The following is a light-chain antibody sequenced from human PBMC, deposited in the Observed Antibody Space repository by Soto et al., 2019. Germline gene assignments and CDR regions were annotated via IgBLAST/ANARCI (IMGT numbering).Light chain of an antibody. CDR2: DAS. CDR1: RTVFNF. CDR3: QQGAIWSYT. Sequence: EIALTQYPATLSLSPGERATLSCRANRTVFNFLIWYQQKPGRAPRLLIYDASNRATDIPARFSGTGSGTDFRLPIISLEPEDFALYFCQQGAIWSYTFGPGTKLEIK. J-gene: IGKJ2*01. V-gene: IGKV3-11*01.